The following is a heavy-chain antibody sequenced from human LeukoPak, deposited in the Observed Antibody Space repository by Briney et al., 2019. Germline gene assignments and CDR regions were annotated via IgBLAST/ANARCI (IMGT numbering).Heavy chain of an antibody. V-gene: IGHV3-23*01. CDR3: ATVMGSSPSTAYFAY. J-gene: IGHJ4*02. Sequence: PGGSLTLTCGGSGFIFSSYAINWVRQTPGKGLEWLSAISNDGRHIYYTDAVKGRFTTSRDNSRNTVYLQMNGLRVEDTAVYYCATVMGSSPSTAYFAYWGQGTLVTVSS. CDR2: ISNDGRHI. D-gene: IGHD6-6*01. CDR1: GFIFSSYA.